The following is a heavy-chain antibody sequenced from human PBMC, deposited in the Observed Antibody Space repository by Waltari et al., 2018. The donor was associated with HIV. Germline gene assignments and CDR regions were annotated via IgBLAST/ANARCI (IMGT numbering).Heavy chain of an antibody. CDR1: GFIFKNYA. J-gene: IGHJ4*02. D-gene: IGHD3-22*01. CDR2: LTGSSSAT. Sequence: EVQLLESGGGLVQPGESLRLSCAASGFIFKNYAMNWVRLVPGRGLEWVSTLTGSSSATYYADYLKGQFTISRDNSNSTLYLQMNNLRAADTATYVCAKTVQESPFYFDSSGFYFWGQGSLVTVAS. CDR3: AKTVQESPFYFDSSGFYF. V-gene: IGHV3-23*01.